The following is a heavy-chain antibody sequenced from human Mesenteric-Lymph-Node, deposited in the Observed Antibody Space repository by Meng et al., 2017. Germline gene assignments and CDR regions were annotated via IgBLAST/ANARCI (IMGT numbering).Heavy chain of an antibody. V-gene: IGHV1-69*13. CDR3: ARERGMGGAFDI. CDR2: IIPIFGTA. J-gene: IGHJ3*02. Sequence: SVKVSCKASGYTFTGYYMHWVRQAPGQGLEWMGGIIPIFGTANYAQKFQGRVTITADESTSTAYMELSSLRSEDTAVYYCARERGMGGAFDIWGQGTMVTVSS. D-gene: IGHD3-16*01. CDR1: GYTFTGYY.